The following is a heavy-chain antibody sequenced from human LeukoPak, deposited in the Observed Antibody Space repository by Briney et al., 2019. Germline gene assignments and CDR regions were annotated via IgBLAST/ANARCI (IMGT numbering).Heavy chain of an antibody. CDR2: INPNSGGT. CDR1: GYTFTGYY. CDR3: ASFGMETHDAFDI. J-gene: IGHJ3*02. D-gene: IGHD3-3*01. V-gene: IGHV1-2*06. Sequence: ASVKVSCKASGYTFTGYYMHWVRQAPGQGLEWMGRINPNSGGTNYAQKFQGRVPMTRDTSISTAYMELSRLRSDDTAVYYCASFGMETHDAFDIWGQGTMVTVSS.